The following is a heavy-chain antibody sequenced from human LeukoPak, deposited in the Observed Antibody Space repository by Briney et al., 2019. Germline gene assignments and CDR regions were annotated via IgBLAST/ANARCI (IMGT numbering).Heavy chain of an antibody. CDR3: AKDQSIAVAGPYNWFDP. CDR2: ISWNSGSI. J-gene: IGHJ5*02. Sequence: GRSLRLSCAASGFTFDDYAMHWVWQAPGKGLEWVAGISWNSGSIVYADSVKGRFTISRDNAKNSLYLQMNSLRAEDTALYYCAKDQSIAVAGPYNWFDPWGQGTLVTVSS. CDR1: GFTFDDYA. D-gene: IGHD6-19*01. V-gene: IGHV3-9*01.